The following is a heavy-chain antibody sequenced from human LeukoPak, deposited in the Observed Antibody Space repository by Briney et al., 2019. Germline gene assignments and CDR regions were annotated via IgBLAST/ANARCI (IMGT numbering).Heavy chain of an antibody. D-gene: IGHD3-16*01. Sequence: HPGGSLRLSCAASGFTFSTYGMHWVRQAPGKGLEWVAFIRYDGSNKNYADSVKGRFTISRDNSKNTLYLQMNSLRAEDTAVYYCARAARGGYDPQTRNPATFDYWGQGTLVTVSS. CDR1: GFTFSTYG. J-gene: IGHJ4*02. CDR3: ARAARGGYDPQTRNPATFDY. CDR2: IRYDGSNK. V-gene: IGHV3-30*02.